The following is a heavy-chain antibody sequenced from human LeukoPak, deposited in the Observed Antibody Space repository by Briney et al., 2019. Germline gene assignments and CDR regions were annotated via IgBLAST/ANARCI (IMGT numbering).Heavy chain of an antibody. CDR1: GGSISSYY. CDR3: ARWSGSVTARNYYYYMDV. Sequence: SETLSLTCTVSGGSISSYYWSWIRQPPGKGLEWIGYIYHSGRTNYNPPLTSRVTISVDTSKNQSSLNLSSVTAADTAVYYCARWSGSVTARNYYYYMDVWGEGTTVTVSS. D-gene: IGHD6-6*01. CDR2: IYHSGRT. V-gene: IGHV4-59*01. J-gene: IGHJ6*03.